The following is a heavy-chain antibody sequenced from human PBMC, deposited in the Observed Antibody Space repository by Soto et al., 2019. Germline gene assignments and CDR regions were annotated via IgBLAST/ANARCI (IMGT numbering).Heavy chain of an antibody. CDR1: GFSFVNYA. Sequence: PVGSLRLSCAASGFSFVNYAMNWVRQAPGKGLEWVSGLSGSGTSTYYADSVKGRFTISRDNSKNTVYLQMNSLRDEDTAVYYCAKLTAAWGQGTLVTVSS. CDR2: LSGSGTST. D-gene: IGHD6-13*01. V-gene: IGHV3-23*01. J-gene: IGHJ4*02. CDR3: AKLTAA.